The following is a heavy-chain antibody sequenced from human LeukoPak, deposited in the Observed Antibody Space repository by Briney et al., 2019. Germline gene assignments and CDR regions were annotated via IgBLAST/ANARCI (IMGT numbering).Heavy chain of an antibody. CDR2: IYYTGST. Sequence: SETLSLTCSVSGGSISHHYWSWIRQPPGKGLEWIGYIYYTGSTNYNPSLKSRVTMSVDTSKNQFSLKLTSVTAADTAVYYCARGITVIRGVPREFDYWGQGNLVTVSS. J-gene: IGHJ4*02. CDR3: ARGITVIRGVPREFDY. V-gene: IGHV4-59*08. D-gene: IGHD3-10*01. CDR1: GGSISHHY.